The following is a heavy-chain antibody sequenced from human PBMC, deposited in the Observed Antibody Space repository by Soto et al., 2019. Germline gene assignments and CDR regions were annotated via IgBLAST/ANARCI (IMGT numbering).Heavy chain of an antibody. J-gene: IGHJ4*02. D-gene: IGHD3-22*01. CDR3: ARGHDSGDC. Sequence: QLQLQESGSGLVKPSQTLSLTCAVSGGSISSGGYSWSWIRQPPGKGLEWIGYIYHSGTTYYNPSLKSRVTKSIDTSKIQFTLKRSSVTAADTAMYYCARGHDSGDCWGQGTLVTVSS. CDR1: GGSISSGGYS. CDR2: IYHSGTT. V-gene: IGHV4-30-2*01.